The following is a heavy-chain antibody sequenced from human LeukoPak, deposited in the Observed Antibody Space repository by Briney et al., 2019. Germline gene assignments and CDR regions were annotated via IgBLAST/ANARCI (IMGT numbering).Heavy chain of an antibody. CDR2: INPNSGGT. CDR3: AREKGGDYYYYYGMDV. CDR1: GYTFTGYY. V-gene: IGHV1-2*02. J-gene: IGHJ6*02. D-gene: IGHD4-17*01. Sequence: VSVKVSCKASGYTFTGYYMHCVRQAPGQGLEWMGWINPNSGGTNYAQKFQGRVTMTRDTSISTAYMELSRLRSDDTAVYYCAREKGGDYYYYYGMDVWGQGTTVTVSS.